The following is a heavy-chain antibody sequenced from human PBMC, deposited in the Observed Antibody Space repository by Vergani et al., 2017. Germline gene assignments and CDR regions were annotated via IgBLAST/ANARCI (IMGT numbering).Heavy chain of an antibody. J-gene: IGHJ6*02. CDR3: ARDHGAAHYYYYYYGMDV. D-gene: IGHD2-15*01. V-gene: IGHV3-21*01. Sequence: EVQLVESGGGLVKPGGSLRLSCAASGFTFSSYSMNWVRQAPGKGLEWVSSISSSSSYIYYADSVKGRFTISRDNAKNSLYLQMNSLRAEDTAVYYCARDHGAAHYYYYYYGMDVWGQGTTVTVSS. CDR2: ISSSSSYI. CDR1: GFTFSSYS.